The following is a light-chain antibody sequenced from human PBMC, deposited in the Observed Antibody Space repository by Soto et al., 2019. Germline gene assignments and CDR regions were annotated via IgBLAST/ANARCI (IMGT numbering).Light chain of an antibody. CDR2: DVS. V-gene: IGLV2-14*01. J-gene: IGLJ1*01. CDR1: SSDVGGYNY. CDR3: SSYTTSNARQIV. Sequence: QSALTQPASVSGSPGQSITISGTGTSSDVGGYNYVSWYKQHPGKAPKFMIYDVSNRPSGVSNRFSGSKSGNTASLTISGLQAEDEADYYCSSYTTSNARQIVFGTGTKLTVL.